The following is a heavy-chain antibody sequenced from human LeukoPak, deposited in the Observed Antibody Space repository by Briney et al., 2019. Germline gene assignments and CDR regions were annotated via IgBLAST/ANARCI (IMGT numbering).Heavy chain of an antibody. V-gene: IGHV3-23*01. CDR3: AQGMLGYSYGAFDH. D-gene: IGHD5-18*01. CDR2: ISGSGGST. Sequence: GGSLRLSCAASGFTFSNYAMSWVRQAPGKGLERVSVISGSGGSTNFADSVKGRFTSSRDNSKTPLYLHMHSLRVEDTAVYYCAQGMLGYSYGAFDHWGQGTLVTVSS. CDR1: GFTFSNYA. J-gene: IGHJ4*02.